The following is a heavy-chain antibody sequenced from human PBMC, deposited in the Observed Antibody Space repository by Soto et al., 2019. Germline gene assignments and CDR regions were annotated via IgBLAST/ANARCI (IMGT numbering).Heavy chain of an antibody. CDR3: ARAPHRYCSSTSCYIAHAFDI. CDR2: IYYSGST. J-gene: IGHJ3*02. Sequence: SETLSLTCTVPGGSISSGDYYWSWIRQPPGKGLEGIGYIYYSGSTYYNPSLKSRVTISVDTSKNQFSLKLSSVTAADTAVYYCARAPHRYCSSTSCYIAHAFDIWGQGTMVTVSS. D-gene: IGHD2-2*02. V-gene: IGHV4-30-4*01. CDR1: GGSISSGDYY.